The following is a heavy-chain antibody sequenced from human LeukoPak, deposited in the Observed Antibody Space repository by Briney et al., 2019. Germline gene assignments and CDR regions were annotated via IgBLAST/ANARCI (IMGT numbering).Heavy chain of an antibody. CDR2: INPNSGGT. V-gene: IGHV1-2*04. CDR3: ARESRQQLANYYFDY. D-gene: IGHD6-13*01. J-gene: IGHJ4*02. CDR1: GYTFTSYY. Sequence: ASVKVSCKASGYTFTSYYMHWVRQAPGQGLEWMGWINPNSGGTNYAQKFQGWVTMTRDTSISTAYTELSSLRSEDTAVYYCARESRQQLANYYFDYWGQGTLVTVSS.